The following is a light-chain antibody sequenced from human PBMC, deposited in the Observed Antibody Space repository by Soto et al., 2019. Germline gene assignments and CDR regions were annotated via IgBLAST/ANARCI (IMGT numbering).Light chain of an antibody. CDR1: SSDVGGYNY. Sequence: QSALTQPASVSGSPGQSITISCTGTSSDVGGYNYVSWYQQHTGKAPKLMIYEVSNRPSGVSNRFSGSKSGNTASLTISGLQAEDEADNYCSSYISSSIDYVFGTGTKLTVL. CDR3: SSYISSSIDYV. CDR2: EVS. V-gene: IGLV2-14*01. J-gene: IGLJ1*01.